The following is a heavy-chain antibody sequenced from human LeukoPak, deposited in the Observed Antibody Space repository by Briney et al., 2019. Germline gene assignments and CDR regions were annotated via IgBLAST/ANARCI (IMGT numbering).Heavy chain of an antibody. Sequence: PSETLSLTCTVSGGPISRGSYYWSWIRQPPEKGLEWIGYIYYSGSTNYNPSLKSRVTISVDTSKNQFSLKLSSVTAADTAVYYCARDTGNWFDPWGQGTLVTVSS. CDR1: GGPISRGSYY. V-gene: IGHV4-61*01. D-gene: IGHD2-8*02. J-gene: IGHJ5*02. CDR2: IYYSGST. CDR3: ARDTGNWFDP.